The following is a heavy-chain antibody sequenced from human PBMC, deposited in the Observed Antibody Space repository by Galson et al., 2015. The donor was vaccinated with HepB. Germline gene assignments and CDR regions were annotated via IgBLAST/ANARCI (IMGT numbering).Heavy chain of an antibody. Sequence: ETLSLTCAVYGGSFSGHYWSWIRQPPGKGLEWIGEINHSGSTNYNPSLKSRVTISVDTSKNQFSLKLSSVTAADTAVYYCARGRRGVSLFRAAAGTVVLDPWGQGTLVTVSS. CDR2: INHSGST. CDR1: GGSFSGHY. V-gene: IGHV4-34*01. J-gene: IGHJ5*02. D-gene: IGHD6-13*01. CDR3: ARGRRGVSLFRAAAGTVVLDP.